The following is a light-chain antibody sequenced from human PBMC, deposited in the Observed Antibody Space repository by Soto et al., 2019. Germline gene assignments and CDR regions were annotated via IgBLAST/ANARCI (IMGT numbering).Light chain of an antibody. CDR1: QSVSSNS. CDR2: AAS. V-gene: IGKV3-20*01. J-gene: IGKJ2*01. Sequence: EIVLTQSPGTLSLSPGERATLSCRASQSVSSNSLVWYQQKPGQAPRLLIYAASSRATGIPDRFSGSGSGTDFPLNVSRLEPEDFAVYFCQQYCNSPPLYTFGQGTKLETK. CDR3: QQYCNSPPLYT.